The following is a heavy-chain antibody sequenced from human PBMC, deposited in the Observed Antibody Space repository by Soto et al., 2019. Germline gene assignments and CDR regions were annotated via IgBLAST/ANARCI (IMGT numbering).Heavy chain of an antibody. CDR2: ISGYDGNT. V-gene: IGHV1-18*01. J-gene: IGHJ4*02. CDR1: GSTLNDFG. CDR3: AREKWFGQTPFDS. D-gene: IGHD3-10*01. Sequence: GASVKVSCKASGSTLNDFGVSWVRQAPGQGLEWMGWISGYDGNTNFAQKYEGRVTMTIDSSTSTAYMELRNLRSDDTAMYYCAREKWFGQTPFDSWGQGTLVTVSS.